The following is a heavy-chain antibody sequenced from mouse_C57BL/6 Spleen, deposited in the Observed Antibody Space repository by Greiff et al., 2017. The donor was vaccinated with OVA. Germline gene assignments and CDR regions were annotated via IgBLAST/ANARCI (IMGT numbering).Heavy chain of an antibody. D-gene: IGHD2-5*01. Sequence: VQLKESGGGLVQPKGSLKLSCAASGFTFNTYAMHWVRQAPGKGLEWVARIRSKSSNYATYYADSVKDRFTISRDDSQSMLYLQMNNLKTEDTAMYYCVRDDDYSNYDYAMDYWGQGTSVTVSS. CDR3: VRDDDYSNYDYAMDY. CDR1: GFTFNTYA. V-gene: IGHV10-3*01. J-gene: IGHJ4*01. CDR2: IRSKSSNYAT.